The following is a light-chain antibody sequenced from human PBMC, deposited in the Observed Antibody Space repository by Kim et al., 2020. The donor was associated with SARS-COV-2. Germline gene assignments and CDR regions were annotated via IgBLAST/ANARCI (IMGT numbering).Light chain of an antibody. CDR3: LQHNSFPLT. Sequence: DIEMTQSPSSLSASVGDRVTITCRASQGIGNDLGWYQHKPGKAPTRLIYNAFSLQSGAPSRFSGSGSGTDFTLTISSLQPEDFAPYSCLQHNSFPLTFGGGTKVDLK. V-gene: IGKV1-17*01. CDR1: QGIGND. CDR2: NAF. J-gene: IGKJ4*01.